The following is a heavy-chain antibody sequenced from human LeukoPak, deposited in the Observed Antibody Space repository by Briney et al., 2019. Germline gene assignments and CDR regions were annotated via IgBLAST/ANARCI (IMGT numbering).Heavy chain of an antibody. D-gene: IGHD1-26*01. CDR2: IYPGDSDT. J-gene: IGHJ4*02. Sequence: GESGKISCKGSGYSFTSYWIGWVRQMPGKGLEWMGIIYPGDSDTRYSPSLEGQQTISADTSISTAYLQWSSLKASDTAMYYCARQSPATTVPVFDYWVQGTLATVPS. V-gene: IGHV5-51*01. CDR1: GYSFTSYW. CDR3: ARQSPATTVPVFDY.